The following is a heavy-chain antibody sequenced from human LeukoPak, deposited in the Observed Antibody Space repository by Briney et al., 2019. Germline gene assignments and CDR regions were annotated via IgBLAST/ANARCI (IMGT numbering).Heavy chain of an antibody. D-gene: IGHD3-22*01. J-gene: IGHJ4*02. CDR2: MYYSGNT. Sequence: SETLSLTCTVSGGSISSSSHSWGWIRQPPGKGLEWIGSMYYSGNTYYNSSLKSRLTISVDTSKNQFSLKVTSVTAADTAVYYCARSRYDDRSGYYLEFYYWGQGTLVTVSS. CDR3: ARSRYDDRSGYYLEFYY. V-gene: IGHV4-39*01. CDR1: GGSISSSSHS.